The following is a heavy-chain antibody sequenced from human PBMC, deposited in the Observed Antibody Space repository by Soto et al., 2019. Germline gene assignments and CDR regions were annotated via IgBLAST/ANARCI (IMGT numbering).Heavy chain of an antibody. CDR3: AREGYSSSWYWGGFDY. J-gene: IGHJ4*02. Sequence: QVQLVESGGVLVKPGGSLRLSCAASGFTFSDYYMSWIRQAPGQGLEWVSDISSSGSTIYYADSVKGRFTISRDNAKNSLYLKMNSLKAEDTAVYYCAREGYSSSWYWGGFDYWGQGTLVTVSS. V-gene: IGHV3-11*01. CDR2: ISSSGSTI. CDR1: GFTFSDYY. D-gene: IGHD6-13*01.